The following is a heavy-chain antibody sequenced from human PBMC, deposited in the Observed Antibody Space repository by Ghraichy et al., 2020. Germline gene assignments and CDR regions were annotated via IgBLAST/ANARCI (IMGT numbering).Heavy chain of an antibody. Sequence: GGSLRLSCGASGFTFTSYAMSWVRQAPGKGLEWVAAISGSGSTTSYRDSVKGHFAISRDNSKNTLYLQMNSLRAEDTAIYYCAKDKSRGAAALYFDQWGQGVLVTVSS. J-gene: IGHJ4*02. CDR2: ISGSGSTT. CDR3: AKDKSRGAAALYFDQ. V-gene: IGHV3-23*01. D-gene: IGHD2-2*01. CDR1: GFTFTSYA.